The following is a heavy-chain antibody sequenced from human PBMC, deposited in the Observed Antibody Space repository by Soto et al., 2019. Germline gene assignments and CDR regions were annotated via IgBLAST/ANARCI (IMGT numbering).Heavy chain of an antibody. D-gene: IGHD3-3*01. V-gene: IGHV1-46*01. CDR1: GYTFTSYC. J-gene: IGHJ4*02. CDR3: ARDRAITTYDFWSGYYPVRFDY. CDR2: INPSGGST. Sequence: GASVKVSCKASGYTFTSYCMHWVRQAPGQGLEWMGIINPSGGSTSYAQKFQGRVTMTRDTSTSTVYMELSSLRSEDTAVYYCARDRAITTYDFWSGYYPVRFDYWGQGTLVTVSS.